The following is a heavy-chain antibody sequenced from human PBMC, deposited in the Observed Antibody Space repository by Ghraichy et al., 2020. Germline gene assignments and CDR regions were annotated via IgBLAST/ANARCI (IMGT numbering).Heavy chain of an antibody. CDR1: GGSVSSGSYY. J-gene: IGHJ4*02. CDR3: ASRIVGATGFNY. V-gene: IGHV4-61*01. D-gene: IGHD1-26*01. CDR2: IYYSGST. Sequence: SETLSLTCTVSGGSVSSGSYYWSWIRQPPGKGLEWIGYIYYSGSTNYNPSLKSRVTISVDTSKNQFSLKLSSVTAADTAMYYCASRIVGATGFNYWGQGTLVTVSS.